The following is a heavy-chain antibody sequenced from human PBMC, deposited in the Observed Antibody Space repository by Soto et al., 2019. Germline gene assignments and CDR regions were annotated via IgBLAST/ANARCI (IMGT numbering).Heavy chain of an antibody. Sequence: QVQLVQSGAEVKKPGSSVKVSCKASGGTFSSYAINWVRQAPGQGLEWMGGIIPIFATADYAQKFQGRVTITGDESTGTAYMEVGRLRSEDKAVYFCAQWLFGVNYYYGMDVWGQGTTGTVSS. V-gene: IGHV1-69*12. D-gene: IGHD6-19*01. CDR2: IIPIFATA. CDR1: GGTFSSYA. J-gene: IGHJ6*02. CDR3: AQWLFGVNYYYGMDV.